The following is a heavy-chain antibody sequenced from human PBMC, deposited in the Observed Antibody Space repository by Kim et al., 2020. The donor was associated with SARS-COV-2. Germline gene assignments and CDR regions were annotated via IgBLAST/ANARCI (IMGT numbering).Heavy chain of an antibody. CDR3: ARGATVFDY. J-gene: IGHJ4*02. V-gene: IGHV3-30*01. Sequence: SNKYYADSVKGRFTISRDNSKNTLYLQMNSLRAEDTAVYYCARGATVFDYWGQGTLVTVSS. CDR2: SNK. D-gene: IGHD4-17*01.